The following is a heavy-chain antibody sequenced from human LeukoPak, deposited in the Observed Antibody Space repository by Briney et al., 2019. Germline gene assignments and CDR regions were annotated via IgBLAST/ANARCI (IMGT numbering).Heavy chain of an antibody. CDR1: GFTFSNAW. CDR2: IKSKTDGGTT. D-gene: IGHD1-26*01. V-gene: IGHV3-15*01. Sequence: TGGSLRLSCAASGFTFSNAWMSWVRQAPGKGLEWVGRIKSKTDGGTTDYAAPVKGRFTISRDDSKNTLYLQMNSLKTEDTAVYYCTTVGATEYYYYYYGMDVWGQGTTVTVSS. CDR3: TTVGATEYYYYYYGMDV. J-gene: IGHJ6*02.